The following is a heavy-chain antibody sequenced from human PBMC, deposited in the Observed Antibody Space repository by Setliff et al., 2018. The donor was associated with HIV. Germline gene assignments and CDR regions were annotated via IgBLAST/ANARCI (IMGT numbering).Heavy chain of an antibody. D-gene: IGHD1-26*01. V-gene: IGHV3-23*01. J-gene: IGHJ6*03. Sequence: GGSLRLSCEASGFSFSTNAMGWVRQAPGKGLEWVSGIDNTDKTLYADSVKGRLTISRDISKNTLYLQMNSLRAEDTAVYYCARVSELLAYYMDVWGKGTTVTVSS. CDR2: IDNTDKT. CDR1: GFSFSTNA. CDR3: ARVSELLAYYMDV.